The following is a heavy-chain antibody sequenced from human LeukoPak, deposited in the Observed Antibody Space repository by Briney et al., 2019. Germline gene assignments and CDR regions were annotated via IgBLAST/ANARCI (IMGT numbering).Heavy chain of an antibody. Sequence: SVKVSCKASGGTFSSYAISWVRQAPGQGLEWMGGIIPIFGTANYAQKFQGRVTITTDKSTSTAYMELSSLRSEDTAVYYCAREEDIDYGMDVWGQGTTVTVSS. CDR3: AREEDIDYGMDV. D-gene: IGHD2-15*01. CDR1: GGTFSSYA. CDR2: IIPIFGTA. V-gene: IGHV1-69*05. J-gene: IGHJ6*02.